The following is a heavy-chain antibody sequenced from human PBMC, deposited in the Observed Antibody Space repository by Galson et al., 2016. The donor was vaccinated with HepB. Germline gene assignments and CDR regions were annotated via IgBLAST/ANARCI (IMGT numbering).Heavy chain of an antibody. J-gene: IGHJ3*02. Sequence: SLRLSCAASGFNFKTWAMHWVRQAPGKGLERLTVISHDGGDKYYGDSVKGRFTISRDNSKSTLYLQMNSLRTEDTAVYYCARSRRDFWSGRDAFDIWGQGTMVSVSS. CDR1: GFNFKTWA. CDR2: ISHDGGDK. V-gene: IGHV3-30-3*01. D-gene: IGHD3-3*01. CDR3: ARSRRDFWSGRDAFDI.